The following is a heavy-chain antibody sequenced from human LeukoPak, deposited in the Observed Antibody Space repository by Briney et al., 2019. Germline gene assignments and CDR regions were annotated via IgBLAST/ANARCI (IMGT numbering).Heavy chain of an antibody. CDR3: ARDRGGIDFWSAYYHTFDY. J-gene: IGHJ4*02. CDR2: IKQDGSEK. Sequence: PGGSLRLSCAASGFTFSSYWMSWVRQAPGKGLEWVTNIKQDGSEKYYVGSVKGRFTISRDNAKNSLYLQMNSLRAEDTAVYYCARDRGGIDFWSAYYHTFDYWGQGTLVTVSS. CDR1: GFTFSSYW. V-gene: IGHV3-7*01. D-gene: IGHD3-3*01.